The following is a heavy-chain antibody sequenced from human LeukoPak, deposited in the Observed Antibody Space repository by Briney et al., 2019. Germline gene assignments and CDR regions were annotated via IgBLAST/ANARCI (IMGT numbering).Heavy chain of an antibody. CDR2: MNPNSGNT. CDR1: GYTFTSYD. V-gene: IGHV1-8*01. J-gene: IGHJ6*02. CDR3: ARGGDPPGDFWSGYFNYYYYGMDV. D-gene: IGHD3-3*01. Sequence: ASVTVSCKASGYTFTSYDINWVRQAPGQGLEWMGWMNPNSGNTGYAQKFQGRVTMTRNTSISTAYMELSSLRSEDTAVYYCARGGDPPGDFWSGYFNYYYYGMDVWGQGTTVTVSS.